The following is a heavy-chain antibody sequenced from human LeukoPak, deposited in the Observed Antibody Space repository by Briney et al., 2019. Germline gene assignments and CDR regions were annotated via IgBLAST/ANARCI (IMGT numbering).Heavy chain of an antibody. D-gene: IGHD3-9*01. CDR3: ARSSVLRYFDWLLFDY. V-gene: IGHV4-59*01. J-gene: IGHJ4*02. Sequence: SETLSLTCIVSGDSISSYYWSWIRQPPGKGLEWIGYIYYSGSTNYNPSLKSRVTISVDTSKNQFSLKLSSVTAADTAVYYCARSSVLRYFDWLLFDYWGQGTLVTVSS. CDR1: GDSISSYY. CDR2: IYYSGST.